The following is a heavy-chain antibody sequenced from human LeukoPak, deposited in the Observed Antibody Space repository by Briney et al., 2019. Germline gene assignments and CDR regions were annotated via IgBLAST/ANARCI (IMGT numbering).Heavy chain of an antibody. CDR1: GFTFSNYF. J-gene: IGHJ3*02. CDR3: ARERQDTVIHSGAFDI. V-gene: IGHV3-30-3*01. Sequence: GGSLRLSCAASGFTFSNYFMHWVRQAPGKGLEWVADIASDGSHTFYVESVKGRFTITRDNSKNTLYLQMNSLGPEDTAVYFCARERQDTVIHSGAFDIWGQGTMVTVSS. CDR2: IASDGSHT. D-gene: IGHD2-21*02.